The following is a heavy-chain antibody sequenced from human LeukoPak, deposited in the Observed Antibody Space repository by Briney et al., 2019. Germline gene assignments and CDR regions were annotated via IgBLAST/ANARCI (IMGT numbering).Heavy chain of an antibody. CDR2: VYSRGST. CDR1: GGSISSATYY. V-gene: IGHV4-61*02. Sequence: PSKTLSLTCTVSGGSISSATYYWSWIRQPAGKGLEWIGRVYSRGSTNYNPSLKSRVTISVDTSKNQFSLKLSSVTAADTAVYYCARLLGVPVRWDIVLMGDFDPWGQGTLVTVSS. CDR3: ARLLGVPVRWDIVLMGDFDP. D-gene: IGHD2-8*01. J-gene: IGHJ5*02.